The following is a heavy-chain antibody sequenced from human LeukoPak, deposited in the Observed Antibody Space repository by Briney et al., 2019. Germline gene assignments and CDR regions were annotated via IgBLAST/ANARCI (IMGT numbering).Heavy chain of an antibody. V-gene: IGHV4-31*03. J-gene: IGHJ5*02. CDR3: ARDAYSSAWYWFDP. CDR1: GGSISSGSFY. Sequence: SETLSLTCTVSGGSISSGSFYWSWIRQHPGKGLEWIGYIYYSGTTYYNPSLKSRVTISIDMPKNQFSLNLSSVTAADTAVYYCARDAYSSAWYWFDPWGQGTLVTVSS. CDR2: IYYSGTT. D-gene: IGHD6-19*01.